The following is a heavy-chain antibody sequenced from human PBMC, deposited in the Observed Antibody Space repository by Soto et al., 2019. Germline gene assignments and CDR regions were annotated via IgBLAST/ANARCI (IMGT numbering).Heavy chain of an antibody. CDR1: GFTFSSYT. Sequence: PGGSLRLSCAASGFTFSSYTMHWVRQAPGKGLEWVALISYDGLNKYYADSVKGRFTISRDNSKNTLYLQMNSLKPEDTAVYYCARDQRGYNYGAFDYWGQGTLVTVSS. J-gene: IGHJ4*02. V-gene: IGHV3-30-3*01. CDR3: ARDQRGYNYGAFDY. D-gene: IGHD5-18*01. CDR2: ISYDGLNK.